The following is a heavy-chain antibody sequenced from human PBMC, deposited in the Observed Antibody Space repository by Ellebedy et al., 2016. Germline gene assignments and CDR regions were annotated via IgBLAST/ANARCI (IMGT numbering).Heavy chain of an antibody. J-gene: IGHJ4*02. V-gene: IGHV1-18*01. Sequence: ASVKVSCKASGGTFSSYAISWVRQAPGQGLEWMGWISAYNGNTNYAQKLQGRVTMTTDTSTSTAYMELRSLRSDDTAVYYCARDGDSGSYIGSGEFDYWGQGTLVTVSS. CDR2: ISAYNGNT. CDR1: GGTFSSYA. D-gene: IGHD1-26*01. CDR3: ARDGDSGSYIGSGEFDY.